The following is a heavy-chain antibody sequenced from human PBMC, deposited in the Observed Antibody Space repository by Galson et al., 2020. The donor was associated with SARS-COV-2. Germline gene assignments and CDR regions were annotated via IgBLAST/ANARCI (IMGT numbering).Heavy chain of an antibody. CDR1: GGSIAQYY. V-gene: IGHV4-59*12. Sequence: SETLSLTCSVFGGSIAQYYWAWIRQPPGEGLEWIGYIYYHGKSYSNPSLSSRLYISVDMSKNQFSLRMNSMTVADTAIYFCARWGGRGWHTAIGDFWGPGKMVTVSS. CDR2: IYYHGKS. CDR3: ARWGGRGWHTAIGDF. D-gene: IGHD3-16*01. J-gene: IGHJ4*02.